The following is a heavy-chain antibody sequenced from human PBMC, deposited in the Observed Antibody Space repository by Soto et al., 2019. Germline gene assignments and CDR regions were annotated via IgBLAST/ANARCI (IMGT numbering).Heavy chain of an antibody. V-gene: IGHV4-59*01. CDR1: GGSISSYY. CDR2: IYYSGST. CDR3: ARDFKNSDAFDI. J-gene: IGHJ3*02. Sequence: SETLSLTCTVSGGSISSYYWSWIRQPPGKGLEWIGNIYYSGSTNYNPSLKSRVTISVDTSKNQFSLKLSSVTAADTAVYYCARDFKNSDAFDIWGQGTMVTVSS.